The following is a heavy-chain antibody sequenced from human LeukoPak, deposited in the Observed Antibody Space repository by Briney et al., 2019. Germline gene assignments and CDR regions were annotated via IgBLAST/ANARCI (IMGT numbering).Heavy chain of an antibody. CDR3: AREEGAYGGSNWFDP. CDR1: GFTFSRYW. CDR2: INSDGSST. J-gene: IGHJ5*02. V-gene: IGHV3-74*01. Sequence: GGSLRLSCAASGFTFSRYWMHWVRQAPGKGLVWVSRINSDGSSTSYADSVKGRFTISRDNAKNTLYLQMNSLRAEDTAVYYCAREEGAYGGSNWFDPWGQGTLVTVSS. D-gene: IGHD4-23*01.